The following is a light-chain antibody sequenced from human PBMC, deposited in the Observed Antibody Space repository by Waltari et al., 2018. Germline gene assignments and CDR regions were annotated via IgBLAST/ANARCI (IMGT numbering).Light chain of an antibody. J-gene: IGLJ1*01. CDR2: QDN. V-gene: IGLV3-1*01. CDR1: KLVERY. Sequence: SYELTQPPSVSVSPGQTATITCSGDKLVERYVCWYQQKPGQSPVVVIYQDNKRPSVLPRLFCGASAENTATLTIAGTQATDEADYYCQAADSTAGVFGTGTKVTVL. CDR3: QAADSTAGV.